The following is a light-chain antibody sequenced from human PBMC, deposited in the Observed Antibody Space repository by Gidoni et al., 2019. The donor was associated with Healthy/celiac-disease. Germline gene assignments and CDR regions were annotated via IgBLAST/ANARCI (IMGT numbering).Light chain of an antibody. CDR3: CSYAGSYTFV. J-gene: IGLJ2*01. CDR2: DVS. CDR1: SSDVGGYHY. Sequence: QSALTQTRSVSWSPGQSVTISCTGTSSDVGGYHYVSWYQQHPGKAPKLMIYDVSKRPSGVPDRFSGSKSGNTASLTISGLQAEDEADYYCCSYAGSYTFVFGGGTKLTVL. V-gene: IGLV2-11*01.